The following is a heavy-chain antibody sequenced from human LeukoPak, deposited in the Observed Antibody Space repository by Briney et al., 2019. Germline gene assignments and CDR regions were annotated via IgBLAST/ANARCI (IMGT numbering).Heavy chain of an antibody. CDR3: AREEAMTLQH. CDR2: ISYDGSNK. J-gene: IGHJ1*01. CDR1: GFTFSSYA. Sequence: GGSLRLSCAASGFTFSSYAMHWVRQAPGKGLEWVAVISYDGSNKYYADSVKGRFTISRDNSKNTLYLQMNSPRAEDTAVYYCAREEAMTLQHWGQGTLVTVSS. V-gene: IGHV3-30-3*01.